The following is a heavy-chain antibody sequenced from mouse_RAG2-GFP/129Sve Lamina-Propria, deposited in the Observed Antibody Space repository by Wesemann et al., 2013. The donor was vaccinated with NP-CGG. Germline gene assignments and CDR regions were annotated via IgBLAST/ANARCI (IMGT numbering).Heavy chain of an antibody. Sequence: EVQLQQSGAELVRPGASVKLSCTASGFNIKDYYMHWVKQRPEQGLEWIGRIDPEDGDTEYAPKFQGKATMTADTSSNTAYLQLSSLTSEDTAVYYCTTYYGNYEYWYFDVWGTGTTVTVSS. V-gene: IGHV14-1*01. CDR3: TTYYGNYEYWYFDV. CDR2: IDPEDGDT. D-gene: IGHD2-1*01. CDR1: GFNIKDYY. J-gene: IGHJ1*03.